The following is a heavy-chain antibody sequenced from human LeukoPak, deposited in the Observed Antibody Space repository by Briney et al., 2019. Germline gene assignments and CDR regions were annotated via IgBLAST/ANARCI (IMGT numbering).Heavy chain of an antibody. D-gene: IGHD6-13*01. CDR1: GGSISSSSYY. CDR3: ASDSYSSIGYF. Sequence: SETLSLTCTVSGGSISSSSYYWGWIRQPPGKGLEWIGSIYYSGSTYYNPSLKSRVTISVDTSKNQFSLKLSSVTAADAAVYFCASDSYSSIGYFWSQGTLVTVSS. J-gene: IGHJ4*02. V-gene: IGHV4-39*01. CDR2: IYYSGST.